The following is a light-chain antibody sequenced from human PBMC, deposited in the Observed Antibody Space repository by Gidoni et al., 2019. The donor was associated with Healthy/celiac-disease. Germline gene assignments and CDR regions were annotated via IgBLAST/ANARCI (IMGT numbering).Light chain of an antibody. Sequence: DIQMTQSPSTLSASVGYRVTITCRASQSISSWLAWYQQKPGKAPKLLIYKASSLESGVPSRFSGSGSGTEFTLTISSLQPDDFATYYCQQYNSYSALTFGGGTKVEIK. CDR1: QSISSW. J-gene: IGKJ4*01. V-gene: IGKV1-5*03. CDR3: QQYNSYSALT. CDR2: KAS.